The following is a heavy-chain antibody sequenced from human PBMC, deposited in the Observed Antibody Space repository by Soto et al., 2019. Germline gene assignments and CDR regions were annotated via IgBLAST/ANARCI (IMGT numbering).Heavy chain of an antibody. Sequence: SETLSLTCTVSGDSITSSSHYWGWIRQPPGKGLECIANIYYDGNTYYNPSLKSRVAISLDTSKNQFSLKLNSVTAADTAVYYCARLSYHILTGYYSLDFWGQGALVTVSS. D-gene: IGHD3-9*01. CDR2: IYYDGNT. J-gene: IGHJ4*02. V-gene: IGHV4-39*01. CDR3: ARLSYHILTGYYSLDF. CDR1: GDSITSSSHY.